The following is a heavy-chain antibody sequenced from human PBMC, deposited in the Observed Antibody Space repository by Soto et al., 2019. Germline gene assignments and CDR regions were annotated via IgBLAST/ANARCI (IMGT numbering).Heavy chain of an antibody. CDR1: GFTFSSYA. J-gene: IGHJ4*02. D-gene: IGHD3-3*01. CDR3: AKDGGYDFWSGPSDY. CDR2: ISGSGGST. Sequence: PGGSLRLSCAASGFTFSSYAMSWVRQAPGKGLEWVSAISGSGGSTYYAASVKGRFTISRDNSKNTLYLQMNSLRAEDTAVYYCAKDGGYDFWSGPSDYWGQGTLVTVSS. V-gene: IGHV3-23*01.